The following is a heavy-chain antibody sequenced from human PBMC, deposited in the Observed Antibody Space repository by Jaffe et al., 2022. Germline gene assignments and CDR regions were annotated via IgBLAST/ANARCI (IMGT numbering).Heavy chain of an antibody. V-gene: IGHV3-30*02. J-gene: IGHJ4*02. Sequence: QVQLVESGGGVVQPGGSLRLSCAASGFTFSSYGMHWVRQAPGKGLEWVAFIRYDGSNKYYADSVKGRFTISRDNSKNTLYLQMNSLRAEDTAVYYCAKDVGDYVWGSYRYEGDYWGQGTLVTVSS. CDR3: AKDVGDYVWGSYRYEGDY. D-gene: IGHD3-16*02. CDR1: GFTFSSYG. CDR2: IRYDGSNK.